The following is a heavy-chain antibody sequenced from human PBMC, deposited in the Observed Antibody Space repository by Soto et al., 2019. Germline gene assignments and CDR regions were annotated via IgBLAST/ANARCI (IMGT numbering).Heavy chain of an antibody. J-gene: IGHJ4*02. CDR2: IYSGGST. CDR1: VFTVSSNY. CDR3: ARGAIGEY. V-gene: IGHV3-53*01. D-gene: IGHD3-10*01. Sequence: GGSLRLSCAASVFTVSSNYMSWVRQAPGKGLEWVSVIYSGGSTYYADSVKGRFTISRDNSKNTLYLQMNSLRAEDTAVYYCARGAIGEYWGQGTLVTVSS.